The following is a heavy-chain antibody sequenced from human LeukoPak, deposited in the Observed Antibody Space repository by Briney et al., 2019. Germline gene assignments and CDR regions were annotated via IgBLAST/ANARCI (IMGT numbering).Heavy chain of an antibody. D-gene: IGHD4-23*01. J-gene: IGHJ5*02. CDR2: INEDGSEI. CDR3: ATFSYAGNAGGSAGS. Sequence: GGSLRLSCAASGFTFSRSWMTWVRQAPGKGLEWVASINEDGSEIHYVDSVKGRFSISRDISKNTVYLQMNSLRAEDTAVYYCATFSYAGNAGGSAGSWGQGTLVTVSS. V-gene: IGHV3-7*03. CDR1: GFTFSRSW.